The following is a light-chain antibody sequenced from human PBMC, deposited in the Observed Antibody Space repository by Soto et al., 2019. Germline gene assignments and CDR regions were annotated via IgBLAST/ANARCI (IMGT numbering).Light chain of an antibody. J-gene: IGKJ2*01. CDR3: QSYNDWPFA. CDR2: GVS. Sequence: DIVLTQSPATLSVSPGDRVTLSCRASESLFGFLAWYQQIPGQAPRLLMYGVSTRATGIPARFSGGGSATDFTLTISSLQSEDSAFYFCQSYNDWPFASGLGTRLEI. V-gene: IGKV3-15*01. CDR1: ESLFGF.